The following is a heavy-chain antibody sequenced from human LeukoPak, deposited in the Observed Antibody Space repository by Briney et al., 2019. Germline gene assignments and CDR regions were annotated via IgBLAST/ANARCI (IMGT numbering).Heavy chain of an antibody. Sequence: PSETLSLTCAVSGYSISSGYYWGWIRQPPGKGLEGIGSIYHSGSTYYNPSLKSRVTISVDTSKNQFSLKLSSVTAADTAVYYCASSRGSSGYYNWFDPLGQGTLVTVSS. CDR3: ASSRGSSGYYNWFDP. J-gene: IGHJ5*02. V-gene: IGHV4-38-2*01. CDR2: IYHSGST. CDR1: GYSISSGYY. D-gene: IGHD3-22*01.